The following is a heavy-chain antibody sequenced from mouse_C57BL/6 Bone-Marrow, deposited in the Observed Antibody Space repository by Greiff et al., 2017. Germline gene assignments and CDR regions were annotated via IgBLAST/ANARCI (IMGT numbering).Heavy chain of an antibody. J-gene: IGHJ1*03. Sequence: EVMLVESGGGLVKPGGSLKLSCAASGFTFSDYGMHWVRQAPEKGLEWVAYISSGSSTIYYADTVKGRFTISRDNAKNTLFLQMTSLRSEDTAMYYCARRAYYYGSRGWYFDVWGTGTTVTVSS. D-gene: IGHD1-1*01. CDR1: GFTFSDYG. CDR2: ISSGSSTI. V-gene: IGHV5-17*01. CDR3: ARRAYYYGSRGWYFDV.